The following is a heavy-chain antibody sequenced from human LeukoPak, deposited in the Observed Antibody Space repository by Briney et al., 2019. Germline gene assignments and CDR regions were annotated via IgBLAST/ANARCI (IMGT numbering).Heavy chain of an antibody. CDR2: IYHSGST. CDR1: NFSISSGYY. D-gene: IGHD6-13*01. CDR3: ARLSQQLGDFDY. J-gene: IGHJ4*02. Sequence: SETLSLTCAVSNFSISSGYYWGWIRQPPGKGLEWIGSIYHSGSTYYNPSLKSRVTISVDTSKNQFSLKLSSVTAADTAVYYCARLSQQLGDFDYWGQGTLVTVSS. V-gene: IGHV4-38-2*01.